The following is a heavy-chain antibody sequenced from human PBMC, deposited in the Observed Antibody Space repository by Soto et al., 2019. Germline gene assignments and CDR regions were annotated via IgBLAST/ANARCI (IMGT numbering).Heavy chain of an antibody. J-gene: IGHJ6*02. Sequence: SETLSLTCTVSGGSISSYYWSWIRQPPGKGLEWIGYIYYSGSTNYNPSLKSRVTISVDTSKNQFSLRAEDTAVYYCARDWVAAAGYYYYGMDVWGQGTTVTVSS. CDR1: GGSISSYY. CDR3: ARDWVAAAGYYYYGMDV. D-gene: IGHD6-13*01. V-gene: IGHV4-59*12. CDR2: IYYSGST.